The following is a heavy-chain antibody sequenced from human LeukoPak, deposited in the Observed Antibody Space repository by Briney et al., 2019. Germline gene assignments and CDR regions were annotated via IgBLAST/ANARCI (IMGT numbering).Heavy chain of an antibody. CDR2: ISGSADIT. D-gene: IGHD3-16*02. CDR1: GFTFSIYA. J-gene: IGHJ4*02. CDR3: ARGLLWGSYRSFDY. Sequence: GGSLRLSCAASGFTFSIYAMNWVRQAPGKGLEWVSAISGSADITYYADSVKGRFTISRDNSKNTLYLQMNSLRAEDTAVYYCARGLLWGSYRSFDYWGQGTLVTVSS. V-gene: IGHV3-23*01.